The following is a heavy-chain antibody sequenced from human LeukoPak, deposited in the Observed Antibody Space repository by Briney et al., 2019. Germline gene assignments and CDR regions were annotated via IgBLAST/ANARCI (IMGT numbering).Heavy chain of an antibody. CDR2: IYYSGST. Sequence: PSQTLSLTCTVSGGSISSGSYYWSWIRQPAGKGLEWIGSIYYSGSTYYNPSLKSRVTISVDTSKNQFSLKLSSVTAADTAVYYCARGGQGRIAVADGGFDYWGQGTLVTVSS. CDR3: ARGGQGRIAVADGGFDY. V-gene: IGHV4-39*07. D-gene: IGHD6-19*01. CDR1: GGSISSGSYY. J-gene: IGHJ4*02.